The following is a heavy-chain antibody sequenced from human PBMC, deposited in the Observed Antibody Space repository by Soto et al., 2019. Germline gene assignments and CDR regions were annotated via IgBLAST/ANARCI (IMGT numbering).Heavy chain of an antibody. J-gene: IGHJ3*02. CDR3: ARERVYCSSTSCQLADAFDI. CDR2: IWYDGSNK. CDR1: GFTFSSYG. Sequence: QVQLVESGGGVVQPGRSLRLSCAASGFTFSSYGMHWVRQAPGKGLEWVAVIWYDGSNKYYADSVKGRFTISRDKSKDALYLQMNRLRAEDTAVYYCARERVYCSSTSCQLADAFDIWGQGTMVTVSS. V-gene: IGHV3-33*01. D-gene: IGHD2-2*01.